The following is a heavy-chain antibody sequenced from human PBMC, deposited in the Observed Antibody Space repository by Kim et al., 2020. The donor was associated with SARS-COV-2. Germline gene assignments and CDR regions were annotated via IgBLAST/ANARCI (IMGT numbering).Heavy chain of an antibody. CDR2: IYSGGSST. V-gene: IGHV3-23*03. J-gene: IGHJ4*02. D-gene: IGHD1-26*01. CDR1: GFTFSSYA. Sequence: GGSLRLSCAASGFTFSSYAMSWVRQAPGKGLEWVSVIYSGGSSTYYADSVKGRFTISRDNSKNTLYLQMNSLRAEDTAVYYCAARRRIVGAPGYDYWGQGTLVTVSS. CDR3: AARRRIVGAPGYDY.